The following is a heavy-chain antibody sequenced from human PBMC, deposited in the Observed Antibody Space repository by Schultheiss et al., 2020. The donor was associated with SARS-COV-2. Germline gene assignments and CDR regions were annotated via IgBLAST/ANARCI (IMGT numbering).Heavy chain of an antibody. J-gene: IGHJ4*02. CDR3: ARDVGAPYSSSSIGFGY. D-gene: IGHD6-6*01. Sequence: GESLKISCAASGFTFSNAWMSWVRQAPGKGLEWVGRIKSKTDGGTTDYAAPVKGRFTISRDDSKNTLYLQMNSLRAEDTAVYYCARDVGAPYSSSSIGFGYWGQGTLVTVSS. CDR1: GFTFSNAW. V-gene: IGHV3-15*01. CDR2: IKSKTDGGTT.